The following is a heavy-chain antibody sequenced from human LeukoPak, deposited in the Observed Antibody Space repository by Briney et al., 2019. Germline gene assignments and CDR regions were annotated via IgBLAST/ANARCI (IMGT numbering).Heavy chain of an antibody. CDR1: GFTFSSFG. CDR2: IRYDASNK. Sequence: GGSLRLSCAASGFTFSSFGMHWVRQAPGKGLEWVAFIRYDASNKYDADSVKGRFTVSRDNSKNTLYLQMNSLRAEDTAVYYCAKAEARGIAAAGRDYWGQATLVTVSS. V-gene: IGHV3-30*02. CDR3: AKAEARGIAAAGRDY. D-gene: IGHD6-13*01. J-gene: IGHJ4*02.